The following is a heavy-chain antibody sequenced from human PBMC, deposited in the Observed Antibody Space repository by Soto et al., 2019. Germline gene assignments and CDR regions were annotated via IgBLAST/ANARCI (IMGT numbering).Heavy chain of an antibody. CDR1: GFTFSTYA. J-gene: IGHJ6*02. V-gene: IGHV3-30-3*01. D-gene: IGHD6-13*01. Sequence: GGSLRLSCAASGFTFSTYAMSWVRQAPGKGLEWVAVISYDGSNKYYADSVKGRFTISRDNSKNTLYLQMNSLRAEDTAVYYCARVNHPGIAAAAHYYYSLDVWGQGTTVTVSS. CDR2: ISYDGSNK. CDR3: ARVNHPGIAAAAHYYYSLDV.